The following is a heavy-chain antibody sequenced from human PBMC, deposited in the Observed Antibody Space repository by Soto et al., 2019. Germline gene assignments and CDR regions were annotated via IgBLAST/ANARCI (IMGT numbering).Heavy chain of an antibody. CDR2: IGPYIGKT. CDR3: ARCYGSVGICFTCWHFDL. CDR1: GYIFNNFG. Sequence: QGQLVQSGGEVRKPGASVKVSCQASGYIFNNFGLSWVRQAPVQGLERVGRIGPYIGKTDYATKSRDRVSMTADSSANRGFMELRSLTSDDLALYYCARCYGSVGICFTCWHFDLWGRGTLVSVSS. J-gene: IGHJ2*01. D-gene: IGHD3-3*02. V-gene: IGHV1-18*03.